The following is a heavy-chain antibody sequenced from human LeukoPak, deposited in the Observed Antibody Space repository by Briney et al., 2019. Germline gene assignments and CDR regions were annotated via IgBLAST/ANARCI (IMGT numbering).Heavy chain of an antibody. CDR2: ISGSGGST. J-gene: IGHJ4*02. D-gene: IGHD2-8*01. CDR3: ANDGQKDIVLMVYALNFDY. V-gene: IGHV3-23*01. Sequence: GGSLRLSCAASGFTFSSYAMSWVRQAPGKGLEWVSAISGSGGSTYYADSVKGRFTISRDNSKNTLYLQMNSLRAEDTAVYYCANDGQKDIVLMVYALNFDYWGQGTLVTVSS. CDR1: GFTFSSYA.